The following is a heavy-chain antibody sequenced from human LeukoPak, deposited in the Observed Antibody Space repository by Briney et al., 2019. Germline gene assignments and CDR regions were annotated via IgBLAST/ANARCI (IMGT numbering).Heavy chain of an antibody. D-gene: IGHD3-22*01. Sequence: PSETLSLTCTVSGCSISSSSDYWGWIRQPPGKGLEWIVSIYYSGSTYYNPSLRSRVTISVDTSKNQFSLKLRSVTAVDTAVYYFARAIGDSSGYYESGPADIWGQGTMVTVSS. CDR3: ARAIGDSSGYYESGPADI. CDR1: GCSISSSSDY. V-gene: IGHV4-39*07. CDR2: IYYSGST. J-gene: IGHJ3*02.